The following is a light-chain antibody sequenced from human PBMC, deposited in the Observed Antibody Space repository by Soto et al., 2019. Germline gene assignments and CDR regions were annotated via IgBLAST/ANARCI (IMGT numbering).Light chain of an antibody. CDR3: SSYAGSNNLGV. V-gene: IGLV2-11*01. CDR2: DVS. J-gene: IGLJ1*01. CDR1: SSDVGGYIY. Sequence: QSALTQPRSVSGSPGQSVTISCTGTSSDVGGYIYVSWYQQYPAKAPKVMIYDVSRRPSGVPDRFSGSKSGNTASLTISGLQAEDEADYYCSSYAGSNNLGVFGTGTKVTVL.